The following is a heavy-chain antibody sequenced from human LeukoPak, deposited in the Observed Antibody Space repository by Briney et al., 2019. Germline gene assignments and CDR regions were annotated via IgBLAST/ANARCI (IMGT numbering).Heavy chain of an antibody. CDR1: GDSVSSYY. CDR2: IYHTGHT. J-gene: IGHJ4*02. CDR3: ARWFPNWNYFDY. D-gene: IGHD1-1*01. V-gene: IGHV4-59*02. Sequence: SETLSLTCTVSGDSVSSYYWSWIRQPPGKGLEWIGYIYHTGHTEYNPSLKSRVSISLDTSKSQFSLKLSSVTAADTAVYYCARWFPNWNYFDYWGQGTLVTVSS.